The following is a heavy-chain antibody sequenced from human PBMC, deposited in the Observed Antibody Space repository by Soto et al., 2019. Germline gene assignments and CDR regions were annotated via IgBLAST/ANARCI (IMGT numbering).Heavy chain of an antibody. D-gene: IGHD3-9*01. V-gene: IGHV3-23*01. CDR3: AKDGRRYDILTGYYNDGMDV. Sequence: GGSLRLSCAASGFTFSSYAMSWVRQAPGKGLEWVSAISGSGGSTYYADSVKGRFTISRDNSKNTLYLQMNSLRAEDTAVYYCAKDGRRYDILTGYYNDGMDVWGQGTTVTVSS. J-gene: IGHJ6*02. CDR1: GFTFSSYA. CDR2: ISGSGGST.